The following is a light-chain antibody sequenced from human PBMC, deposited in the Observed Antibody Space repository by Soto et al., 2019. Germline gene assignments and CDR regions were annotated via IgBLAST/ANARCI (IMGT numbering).Light chain of an antibody. Sequence: EIVLTQSPGTLSLSPGERATLSCRASQSVSSSYLAWYQQKPGQAPRLLIYGASSRAPGIPDRFSGSGSGTDFTLTISRLEPEDFAVYYCQKYGSSASTFGQGTKGEIK. CDR3: QKYGSSAST. CDR2: GAS. CDR1: QSVSSSY. J-gene: IGKJ1*01. V-gene: IGKV3-20*01.